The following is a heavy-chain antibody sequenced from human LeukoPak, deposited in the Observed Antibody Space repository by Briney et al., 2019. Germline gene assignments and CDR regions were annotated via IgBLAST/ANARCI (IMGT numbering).Heavy chain of an antibody. CDR3: AKLRYDYVWGSYRLTWFDP. CDR2: ISWNSGDI. J-gene: IGHJ5*02. Sequence: GGSLRLSCAASGLTFDDYAMHWVRQAPGKGLEWVSTISWNSGDIAYADSVKGRFTISRDNSKNTLYLQMNSLRAEDTAVYYCAKLRYDYVWGSYRLTWFDPWGQGTLVTVSS. D-gene: IGHD3-16*02. V-gene: IGHV3-9*01. CDR1: GLTFDDYA.